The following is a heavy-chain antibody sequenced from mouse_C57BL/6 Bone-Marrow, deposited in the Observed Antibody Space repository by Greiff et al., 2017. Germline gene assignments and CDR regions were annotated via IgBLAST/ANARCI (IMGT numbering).Heavy chain of an antibody. D-gene: IGHD1-1*01. CDR3: TTNYYGSSYLYYAMDY. CDR1: GFNIKDDY. CDR2: IDPENGDT. V-gene: IGHV14-4*01. J-gene: IGHJ4*01. Sequence: VQLQQSGAELVRPGASVKLSCTASGFNIKDDYMHWVKQRPEQGLEWIGWIDPENGDTEYASKFQGKATITADTSSNTAYLQLSSLTSEDTAVYDCTTNYYGSSYLYYAMDYWGQGTSVTVSS.